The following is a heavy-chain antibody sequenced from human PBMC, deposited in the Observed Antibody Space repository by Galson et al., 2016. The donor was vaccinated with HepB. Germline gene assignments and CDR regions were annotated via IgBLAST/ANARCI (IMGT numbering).Heavy chain of an antibody. D-gene: IGHD3-16*02. J-gene: IGHJ6*02. CDR1: GFAFSESA. CDR3: ARQMGNRLDFYYYSGTDV. V-gene: IGHV3-73*01. Sequence: SLRLSCATSGFAFSESAINWVRLASGKGLEWLGRIRSRTNSYATSYAESVKGKFTISRDDSKNTAYLQMNSLKTEDTAVYFCARQMGNRLDFYYYSGTDVWGQGTTVTVSS. CDR2: IRSRTNSYAT.